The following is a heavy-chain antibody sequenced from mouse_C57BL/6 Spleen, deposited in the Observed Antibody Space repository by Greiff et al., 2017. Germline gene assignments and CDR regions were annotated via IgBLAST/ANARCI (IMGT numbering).Heavy chain of an antibody. CDR2: FYPGSGSI. J-gene: IGHJ4*01. CDR3: ARGGNYAMDY. CDR1: GYTFTEYT. V-gene: IGHV1-62-2*01. Sequence: QVQLQQSGAELVKPGASVKLSCKASGYTFTEYTIHWVKQRSGQGLEWIGWFYPGSGSIKYNEKFKGKATFTADTSSNTAYMQLSSLTTEDSAIYYCARGGNYAMDYWGQGTSVTVSS.